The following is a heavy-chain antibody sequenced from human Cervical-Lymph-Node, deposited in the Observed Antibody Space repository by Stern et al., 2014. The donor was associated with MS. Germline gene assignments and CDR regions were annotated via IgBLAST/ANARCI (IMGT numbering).Heavy chain of an antibody. V-gene: IGHV1-18*01. Sequence: QVQLVQSGAEVKKPGASVTVSCKTSGYTFTSYGINWVRQAPGQGLEWMGWVSGYNGHTDYAQNLQDRVTMTTDTSTSTAYMDLRSLTSDDTAVYYCVKGSVHRYEWSNEPDPFDIWGQGTVVTVSS. CDR2: VSGYNGHT. J-gene: IGHJ3*02. CDR3: VKGSVHRYEWSNEPDPFDI. CDR1: GYTFTSYG. D-gene: IGHD3-3*01.